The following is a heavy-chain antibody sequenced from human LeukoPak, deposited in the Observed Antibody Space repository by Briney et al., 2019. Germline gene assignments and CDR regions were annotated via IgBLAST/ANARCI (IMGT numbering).Heavy chain of an antibody. V-gene: IGHV4-39*07. CDR1: GGSISSSSYY. CDR3: ARAILWFGELSRVGDAFDI. CDR2: IYYSGST. Sequence: KPSETLSLTCTVSGGSISSSSYYWGWIRQPPGKGLEWIGSIYYSGSTYYNPSLKSRVTISVDTSKNQFSLKLSSVTAADTAVYYCARAILWFGELSRVGDAFDIWGQGTMVTVSS. D-gene: IGHD3-10*01. J-gene: IGHJ3*02.